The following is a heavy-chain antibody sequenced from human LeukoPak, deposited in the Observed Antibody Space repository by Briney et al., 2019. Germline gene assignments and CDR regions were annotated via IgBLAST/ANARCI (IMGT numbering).Heavy chain of an antibody. CDR1: GGTFSSYA. CDR3: ARDPYDSPWHWFDP. CDR2: IIPIFGTA. V-gene: IGHV1-69*05. Sequence: ASVKLSCKASGGTFSSYAISWVRQAPGQGLEWMGGIIPIFGTANYAQKFQGRVTITTDESTSTAYMELSSLRSEDTAVYYCARDPYDSPWHWFDPWGQGTLVTVSS. D-gene: IGHD3-22*01. J-gene: IGHJ5*02.